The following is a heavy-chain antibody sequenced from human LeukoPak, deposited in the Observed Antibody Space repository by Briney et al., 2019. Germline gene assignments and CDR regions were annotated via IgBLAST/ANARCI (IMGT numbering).Heavy chain of an antibody. J-gene: IGHJ4*02. CDR3: ARQYSYGALLDY. CDR1: GGSISNGSYY. CDR2: IYTSGST. V-gene: IGHV4-61*02. Sequence: SETLSLTCTVSGGSISNGSYYWSWIRQPAGKGLEWIGRIYTSGSTNYNPSLKSRVTISVDTSKNQFSLKLSSVTAADTAVYYCARQYSYGALLDYWGQGTLVTVSS. D-gene: IGHD5-18*01.